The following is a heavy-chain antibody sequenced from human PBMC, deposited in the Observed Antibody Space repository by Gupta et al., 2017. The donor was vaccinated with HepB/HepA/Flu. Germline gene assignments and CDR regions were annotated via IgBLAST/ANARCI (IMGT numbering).Heavy chain of an antibody. J-gene: IGHJ4*02. Sequence: ELQLVESGGGLVQLGGSLSLPCAPYDFPFCSSWMPWVRQAPGKGLVWVSSLNGDGSTTNYADSVRGRFTISRDNAKNTLFLQMISLRAEDTAVYYCVRALDSWGQGTLVTVSS. V-gene: IGHV3-74*01. CDR1: DFPFCSSW. CDR2: LNGDGSTT. CDR3: VRALDS.